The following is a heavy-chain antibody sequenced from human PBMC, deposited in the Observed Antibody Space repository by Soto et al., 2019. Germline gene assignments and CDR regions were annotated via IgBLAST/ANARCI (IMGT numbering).Heavy chain of an antibody. J-gene: IGHJ4*02. V-gene: IGHV1-18*01. D-gene: IGHD2-2*01. CDR3: VGYCSSTSCDHYFDY. Sequence: ASVKVSCKASGYSFTNYDISWVRQAPGQGLEWMGWISPYNGDTNYAQKLQGRVTMTTDTSTSTAYMELRSLRSDDTAVYYCVGYCSSTSCDHYFDYLGPGTLVTVS. CDR1: GYSFTNYD. CDR2: ISPYNGDT.